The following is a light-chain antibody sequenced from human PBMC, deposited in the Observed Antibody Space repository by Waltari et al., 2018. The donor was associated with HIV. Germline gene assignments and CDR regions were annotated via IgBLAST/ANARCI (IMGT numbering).Light chain of an antibody. CDR2: RNN. CDR3: AAWDENLSGRVV. J-gene: IGLJ2*01. V-gene: IGLV1-47*01. Sequence: QSVLTQPPSASGTPGQRVTISCSGSSSNIGTNYIYWYQQLPGTAPNLLIYRNNQRPSVVPDRFSGSKSGTSVFLAISGLRSEDEADYYCAAWDENLSGRVVFGGGTKLTVL. CDR1: SSNIGTNY.